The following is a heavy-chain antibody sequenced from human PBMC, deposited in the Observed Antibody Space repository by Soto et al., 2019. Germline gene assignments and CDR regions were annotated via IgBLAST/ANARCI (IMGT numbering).Heavy chain of an antibody. J-gene: IGHJ4*02. CDR1: GFMFSSQT. CDR3: AKTPDDADN. D-gene: IGHD2-2*01. V-gene: IGHV3-21*02. Sequence: EVKLVESGGGLVKPGGSLRLSCDASGFMFSSQTMIWVRQAPGKGLEWLSSISTSGRDTYYADSVKGRFTISRDNAKNSLFLQMRSLRVEDTAVYYCAKTPDDADNWGQGTLVTVSS. CDR2: ISTSGRDT.